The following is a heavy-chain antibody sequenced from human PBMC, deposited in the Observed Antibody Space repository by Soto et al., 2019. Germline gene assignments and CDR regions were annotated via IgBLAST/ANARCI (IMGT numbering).Heavy chain of an antibody. J-gene: IGHJ4*02. CDR1: GFTVSSNY. CDR2: IYSGSST. V-gene: IGHV3-53*01. D-gene: IGHD1-1*01. CDR3: ARAGRLDLFDY. Sequence: EVQLVESGGGLIQPGGSLRLSCAASGFTVSSNYMSWVRQAPGKGLEWVSVIYSGSSTYYADSVKGRFTISRENSKNTLYLQMNSLRAEDTAVYYCARAGRLDLFDYWGQGTLVTVSS.